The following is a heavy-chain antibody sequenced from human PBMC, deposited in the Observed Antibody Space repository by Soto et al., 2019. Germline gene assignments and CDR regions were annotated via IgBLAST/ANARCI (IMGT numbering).Heavy chain of an antibody. D-gene: IGHD3-10*01. CDR2: FDPEDGET. CDR3: ATPRAVRGVIITGEIGMDV. Sequence: XSVKVSCKVSGYTLTGLSMNWVRQAPGKGLEWMGGFDPEDGETIYAQKFQGRVTMTEDTSTDTAYMELSSLRSEDTAVYYCATPRAVRGVIITGEIGMDVWSQGTTVTVSS. CDR1: GYTLTGLS. V-gene: IGHV1-24*01. J-gene: IGHJ6*02.